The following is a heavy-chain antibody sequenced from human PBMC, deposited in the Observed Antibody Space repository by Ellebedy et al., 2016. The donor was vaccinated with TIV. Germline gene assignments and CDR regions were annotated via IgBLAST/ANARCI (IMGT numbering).Heavy chain of an antibody. Sequence: GGSLRLXXAASGFTFSCYDMNWVRQAPGKGLEWVSYIGSGSDTIYYADSVKGRFTISRDNSKNTLYLQMGSVRTEDMGVYYCARDQEMGITVLDYWGQGTRVTVSS. J-gene: IGHJ4*02. CDR1: GFTFSCYD. D-gene: IGHD1-14*01. CDR2: IGSGSDTI. CDR3: ARDQEMGITVLDY. V-gene: IGHV3-48*01.